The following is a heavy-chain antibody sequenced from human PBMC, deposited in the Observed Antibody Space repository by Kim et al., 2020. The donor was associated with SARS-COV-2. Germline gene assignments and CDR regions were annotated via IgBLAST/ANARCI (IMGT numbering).Heavy chain of an antibody. V-gene: IGHV3-66*01. Sequence: GGSLRLSCAASGFSVSNNYMNWVRQAPGKGLEWVSILYSGGTTYYADSVKVRFTISRDNSKNTLFLQMNSLRAEDTAIYYCARGDYYDGSVYRYYFDYWGQGILVTVSS. CDR3: ARGDYYDGSVYRYYFDY. J-gene: IGHJ4*02. CDR1: GFSVSNNY. CDR2: LYSGGTT. D-gene: IGHD3-22*01.